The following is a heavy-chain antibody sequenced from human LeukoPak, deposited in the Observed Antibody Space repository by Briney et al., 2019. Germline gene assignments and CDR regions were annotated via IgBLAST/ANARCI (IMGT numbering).Heavy chain of an antibody. CDR3: ARDPRGSEYSHFDS. CDR2: IKQDGSET. V-gene: IGHV3-7*01. Sequence: GGSLRLSCAASGFTFSSYYMSWVRQAPGKGLEWVANIKQDGSETHYVDSAKGRFTISRDNAKTSLYLQMNSLRGEDTAVYYCARDPRGSEYSHFDSWGQGTLVTVSS. D-gene: IGHD3-10*01. CDR1: GFTFSSYY. J-gene: IGHJ4*02.